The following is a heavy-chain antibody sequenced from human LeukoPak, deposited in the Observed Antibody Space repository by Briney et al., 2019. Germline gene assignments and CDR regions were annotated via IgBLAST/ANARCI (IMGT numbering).Heavy chain of an antibody. J-gene: IGHJ6*03. Sequence: SETLSLTCTVSGGSISSSSYYWSWIRQPAGKGLEWIGRIYTSGSTNYNPSLKSRVTISVDTSNNQFSLKLSSVTAADTAVYYCARAADVVIRGIAVAGRYYYYYYMDVWGKGTTVTVSS. CDR2: IYTSGST. CDR3: ARAADVVIRGIAVAGRYYYYYYMDV. D-gene: IGHD6-19*01. CDR1: GGSISSSSYY. V-gene: IGHV4-61*02.